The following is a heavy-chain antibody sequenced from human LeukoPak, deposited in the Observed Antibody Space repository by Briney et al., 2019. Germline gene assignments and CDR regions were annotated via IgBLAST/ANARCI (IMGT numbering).Heavy chain of an antibody. CDR1: GFTFSSYG. CDR3: AKDWGAARSFQH. D-gene: IGHD6-6*01. CDR2: ISYDGSNK. Sequence: GGSLRLSRAASGFTFSSYGMHWVRQAPGKGLEWVAVISYDGSNKYYADSVKGRFTISRDNAKNSLYLQMNSLRAEDTAVYYCAKDWGAARSFQHWGQGTLVTVSS. J-gene: IGHJ1*01. V-gene: IGHV3-30*18.